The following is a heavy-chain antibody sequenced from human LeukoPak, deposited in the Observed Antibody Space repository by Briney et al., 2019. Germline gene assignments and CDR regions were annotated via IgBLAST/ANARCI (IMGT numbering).Heavy chain of an antibody. D-gene: IGHD2-15*01. CDR1: GGSISSGSYY. CDR3: ARGTPLGAFDI. Sequence: SETLSLTCTVSGGSISSGSYYWSWIRQPAGKGLEWIGRIYTSGSTNYNPSLKSRVTISVDTSKNQFSLKLSSVTAADTAVYYCARGTPLGAFDIWGQGTMVTVSS. CDR2: IYTSGST. J-gene: IGHJ3*02. V-gene: IGHV4-61*02.